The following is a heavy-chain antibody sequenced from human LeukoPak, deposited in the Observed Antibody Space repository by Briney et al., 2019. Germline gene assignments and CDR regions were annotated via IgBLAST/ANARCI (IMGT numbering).Heavy chain of an antibody. CDR3: ARARDGHINNWFDP. Sequence: SDTLSLTCTVSGGSINSYYWSWIRQPPGKGLEWIGYIYYSGSTEYNPSLKSRVTISVDTSKNQFSLKMSSVTAADTAVYYCARARDGHINNWFDPWGQGTLVTVSS. D-gene: IGHD5-24*01. CDR2: IYYSGST. CDR1: GGSINSYY. V-gene: IGHV4-59*07. J-gene: IGHJ5*02.